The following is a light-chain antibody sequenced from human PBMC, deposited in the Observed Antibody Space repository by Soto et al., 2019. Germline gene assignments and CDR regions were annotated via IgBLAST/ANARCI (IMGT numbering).Light chain of an antibody. CDR2: DAS. V-gene: IGKV3-15*01. CDR1: QSVSSN. CDR3: QQYDSYST. Sequence: EIVLTQSPGTLSLSPGERATLSCRASQSVSSNLAWYQQKPGQAPRLLISDASTRATGIPARFSGSGSGTEFTLTVSSLQSEDIATYYCQQYDSYSTFGGGTKVDI. J-gene: IGKJ4*02.